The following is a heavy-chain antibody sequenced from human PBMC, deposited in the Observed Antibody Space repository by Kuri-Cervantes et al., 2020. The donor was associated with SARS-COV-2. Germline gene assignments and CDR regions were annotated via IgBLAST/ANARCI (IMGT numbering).Heavy chain of an antibody. J-gene: IGHJ3*02. D-gene: IGHD4-23*01. CDR1: GYSISSGYY. V-gene: IGHV4-38-2*01. CDR3: ARGTTVGGAFDI. CDR2: IYHSGST. Sequence: SQTLSLTCAVSGYSISSGYYWGWIRQPPGKGLEWIGSIYHSGSTHYNPSLKSRVTISVDTSKNQFSLKLSSVTAADTAVYYCARGTTVGGAFDIWGQGTMVTVSS.